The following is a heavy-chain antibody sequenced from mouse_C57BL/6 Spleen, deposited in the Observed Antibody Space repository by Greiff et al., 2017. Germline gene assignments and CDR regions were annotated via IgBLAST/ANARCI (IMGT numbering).Heavy chain of an antibody. D-gene: IGHD1-1*01. CDR1: GYTFTDYY. J-gene: IGHJ1*03. Sequence: EVQLQQSGPVLVKPGASVKMSCKASGYTFTDYYMNWVKQSHGKSLEWIGVINPYNGGTSYNQKFKGKATLTVDKSSSTAYMELNSLTSEDSAVYYCARRDYGSSFYWYFDVWGTGTTGTVSS. CDR3: ARRDYGSSFYWYFDV. CDR2: INPYNGGT. V-gene: IGHV1-19*01.